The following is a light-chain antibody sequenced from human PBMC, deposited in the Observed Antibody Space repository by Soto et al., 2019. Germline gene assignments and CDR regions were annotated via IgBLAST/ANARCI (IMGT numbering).Light chain of an antibody. Sequence: DIVMTQSPLALPVTPGEPASISCRSSQSLLHSNGYNYLDWYLQKPGQSPQLLNYLGSNRAAGGASSCGGSGSGADFTMKISRVEAEDGGFYCWLRGLQPPLFGGGTKVEIK. J-gene: IGKJ4*01. V-gene: IGKV2-28*01. CDR2: LGS. CDR1: QSLLHSNGYNY. CDR3: LRGLQPPL.